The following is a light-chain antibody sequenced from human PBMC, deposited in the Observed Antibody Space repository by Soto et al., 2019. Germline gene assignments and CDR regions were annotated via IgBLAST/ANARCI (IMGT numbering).Light chain of an antibody. Sequence: QSARTQPPSASGSPGKSVTISCTGTISDIGTYYYVSWYQQHPGKAPTLIIYEVSERPSGVPDRFSGSKSGNTASLTVSGLQAEHEAHCYCISYAGTKTLVFGGGTKLTVL. V-gene: IGLV2-8*01. CDR3: ISYAGTKTLV. J-gene: IGLJ2*01. CDR1: ISDIGTYYY. CDR2: EVS.